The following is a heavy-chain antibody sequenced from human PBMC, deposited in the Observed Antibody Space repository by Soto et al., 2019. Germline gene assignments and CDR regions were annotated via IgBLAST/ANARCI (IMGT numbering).Heavy chain of an antibody. CDR2: INPTWGST. J-gene: IGHJ3*02. CDR3: TRAIVVVPPAPSDALDI. Sequence: QVQLVQSGAEVREPGASVKVSCKASGYTFTNHYIHWVRQAPGQGLEWMGIINPTWGSTTYAQKFQGRLAVTRDTSTSTVYMELSSLRSEDTAVYYCTRAIVVVPPAPSDALDIWGQGTMVTVSS. D-gene: IGHD2-2*01. CDR1: GYTFTNHY. V-gene: IGHV1-46*03.